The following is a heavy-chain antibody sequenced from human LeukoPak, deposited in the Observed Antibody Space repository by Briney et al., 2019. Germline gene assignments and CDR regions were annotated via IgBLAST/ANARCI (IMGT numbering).Heavy chain of an antibody. Sequence: GESLKISCRGSGYSFTSYWIGWVRQVPGKGLEWMGIIYPGDSDTRYSPSFQGQVTISADKSISTAYLQWSSLKASDTAMYYCARTRGYGGNRGYWYFDLWGRGTLVTVSS. V-gene: IGHV5-51*01. CDR2: IYPGDSDT. CDR1: GYSFTSYW. D-gene: IGHD4-23*01. CDR3: ARTRGYGGNRGYWYFDL. J-gene: IGHJ2*01.